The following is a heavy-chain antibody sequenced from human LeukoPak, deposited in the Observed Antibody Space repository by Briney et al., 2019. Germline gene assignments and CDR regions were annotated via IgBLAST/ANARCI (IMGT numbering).Heavy chain of an antibody. CDR2: IIPIFGIA. J-gene: IGHJ6*02. Sequence: ASVKVSCKASGGTFSSYAISWVRQAPGQGLEWMGRIIPIFGIANYAQKFQGRVTITADKSTSTAYMELNSLRSEDTAVYYCASHIVVVPAALYYYYGMDVWGQGTTVTVSS. V-gene: IGHV1-69*04. D-gene: IGHD2-2*01. CDR3: ASHIVVVPAALYYYYGMDV. CDR1: GGTFSSYA.